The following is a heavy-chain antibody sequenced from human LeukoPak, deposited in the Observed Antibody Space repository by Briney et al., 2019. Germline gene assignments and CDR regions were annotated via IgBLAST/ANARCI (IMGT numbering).Heavy chain of an antibody. CDR1: GGSISSSSYY. D-gene: IGHD6-19*01. CDR2: IYYSGST. Sequence: PSETLSLTCTVSGGSISSSSYYWGWIRQPPGKGLEWIGSIYYSGSTYYNPSLKSRVTISVDTSKNQFSLKLSSVTAADTAVYYCARDMYSSGWRRHNWFDPWGQGTLVTVSS. V-gene: IGHV4-39*02. J-gene: IGHJ5*02. CDR3: ARDMYSSGWRRHNWFDP.